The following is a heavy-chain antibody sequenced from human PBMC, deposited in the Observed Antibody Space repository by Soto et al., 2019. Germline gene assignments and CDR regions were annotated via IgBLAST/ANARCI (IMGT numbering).Heavy chain of an antibody. Sequence: SETLSLTCTVSGGSISSYYWSWIRQPPGKGLEWIGYIYYSGSTNYNPSLKSRVTISVDTSKNQFSLKLSSVTAADTAVYYCARDGGGYDLGWLSNYYYYYGMDVWGQGTTVTVSS. CDR3: ARDGGGYDLGWLSNYYYYYGMDV. J-gene: IGHJ6*02. V-gene: IGHV4-59*01. CDR1: GGSISSYY. CDR2: IYYSGST. D-gene: IGHD5-12*01.